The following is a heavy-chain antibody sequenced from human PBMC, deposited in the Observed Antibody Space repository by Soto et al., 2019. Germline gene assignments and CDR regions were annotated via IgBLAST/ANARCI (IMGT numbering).Heavy chain of an antibody. D-gene: IGHD6-13*01. CDR3: AREGEYSSSWYDY. V-gene: IGHV3-21*01. Sequence: EVQLVESGGGLVKPGGSLRLSCAASGFTFSSYSMNWVRQAPGKGLEWVSSISSSSSYIYYADSVKGRFTISRDNAKNSLYLQMNSLRAEDTAVYYCAREGEYSSSWYDYWGQGTLVTVSS. CDR1: GFTFSSYS. CDR2: ISSSSSYI. J-gene: IGHJ4*02.